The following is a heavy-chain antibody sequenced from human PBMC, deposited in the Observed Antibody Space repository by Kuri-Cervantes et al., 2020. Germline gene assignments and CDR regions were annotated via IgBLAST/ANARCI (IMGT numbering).Heavy chain of an antibody. J-gene: IGHJ6*02. V-gene: IGHV3-11*04. D-gene: IGHD3-16*01. CDR1: GFTFSDYY. CDR3: ARDRFQSRPPYYYGMDV. CDR2: ISSSGSTI. Sequence: SLKISCAASGFTFSDYYMSWIRQAPGKGLEWVSYISSSGSTIYYADSVKGRFTISRDNAKNSLYLQMNSLRAEDTAVYYCARDRFQSRPPYYYGMDVWGQGTTVTVSS.